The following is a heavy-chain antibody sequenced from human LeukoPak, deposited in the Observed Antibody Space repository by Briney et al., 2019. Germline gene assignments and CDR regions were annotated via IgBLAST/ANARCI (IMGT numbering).Heavy chain of an antibody. CDR3: ARHLKMAFDSSGYTAFDI. Sequence: SETLSLTCTVSGGSISSYYWSWIRQPPGKGLEWIGYIYYSGSTNYNPSLKSRVTISVDTSKNHFSLKLSSMTAADTAVYYCARHLKMAFDSSGYTAFDIWVQGTMVTVSS. CDR1: GGSISSYY. V-gene: IGHV4-59*08. D-gene: IGHD3-22*01. CDR2: IYYSGST. J-gene: IGHJ3*02.